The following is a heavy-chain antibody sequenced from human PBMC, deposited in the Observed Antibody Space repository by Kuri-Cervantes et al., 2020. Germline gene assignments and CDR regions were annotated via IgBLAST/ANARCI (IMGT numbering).Heavy chain of an antibody. CDR1: GFTFSSYW. D-gene: IGHD2-21*02. CDR3: AREVLAYCGGDCRRDAFDI. V-gene: IGHV3-74*01. J-gene: IGHJ3*02. Sequence: GGSLRLSCAASGFTFSSYWMHWVRQAPGKGLVWVSRINSDGSSTSYADSVKGRFTISRDNSKNTLYLQMNSLRAEDTAVYYCAREVLAYCGGDCRRDAFDIWGQGTMVTVSS. CDR2: INSDGSST.